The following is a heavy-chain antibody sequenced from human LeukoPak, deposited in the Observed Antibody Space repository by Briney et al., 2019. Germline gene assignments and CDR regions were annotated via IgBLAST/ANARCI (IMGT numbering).Heavy chain of an antibody. Sequence: SETLSLTCAVYGGSFSGYYWSWIRQPPGKGLEWIGEINHSGSTNYNPSLKSRVTISADTSKNQFSLKLSSVTAADTAVYYCAREFRKGWDWFDPWGQGTLVTVSS. CDR3: AREFRKGWDWFDP. D-gene: IGHD1-26*01. CDR1: GGSFSGYY. J-gene: IGHJ5*02. CDR2: INHSGST. V-gene: IGHV4-34*01.